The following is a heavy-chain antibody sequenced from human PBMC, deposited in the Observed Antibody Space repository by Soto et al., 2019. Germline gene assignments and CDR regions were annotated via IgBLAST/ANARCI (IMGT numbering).Heavy chain of an antibody. CDR2: INHSGST. CDR3: ARGSLASIAACRRRSFDY. D-gene: IGHD6-6*01. Sequence: SETLSLTCAVYGGSFSGYYWSWIRQPPGNGLEWIGEINHSGSTNYNPSLKSRVTISVDTSKNQFSLKLSSVTAADTAVYYCARGSLASIAACRRRSFDYWGQGTLVT. V-gene: IGHV4-34*01. J-gene: IGHJ4*02. CDR1: GGSFSGYY.